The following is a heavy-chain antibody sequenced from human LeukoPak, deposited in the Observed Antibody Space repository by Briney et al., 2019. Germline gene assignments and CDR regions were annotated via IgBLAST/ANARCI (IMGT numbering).Heavy chain of an antibody. J-gene: IGHJ4*02. Sequence: SETLSLTCTVSGGSISSSSYYWGWIRQPPGKGPEWIGSIYYSGSTYYNPSLKSRVTISVDTSKNQFSLKLSSVTAADTAVYYCARGGDSLWFGEFTLAKNFDYWGQGTLVTVSS. V-gene: IGHV4-39*01. D-gene: IGHD3-10*01. CDR1: GGSISSSSYY. CDR3: ARGGDSLWFGEFTLAKNFDY. CDR2: IYYSGST.